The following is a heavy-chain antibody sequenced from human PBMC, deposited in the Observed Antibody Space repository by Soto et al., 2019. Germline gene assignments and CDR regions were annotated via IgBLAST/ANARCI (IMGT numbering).Heavy chain of an antibody. V-gene: IGHV4-59*01. CDR1: GGSISSYY. J-gene: IGHJ4*02. D-gene: IGHD5-18*01. CDR3: ARDHPHSYGVYYFDY. Sequence: SETLSLTCTVSGGSISSYYWSWIRQPPGKGLEWIGSIYYSGSTNYNPSLQNRVTISIDTSKNQVSLKVNSVTAADTAVYYCARDHPHSYGVYYFDYWGQGTQVTVSS. CDR2: IYYSGST.